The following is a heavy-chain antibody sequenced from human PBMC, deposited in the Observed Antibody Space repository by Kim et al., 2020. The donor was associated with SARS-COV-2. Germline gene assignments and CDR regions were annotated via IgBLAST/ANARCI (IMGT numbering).Heavy chain of an antibody. V-gene: IGHV1-18*01. Sequence: YAQKRQGRVTMTTDTSTSTAYMELRSLRSDDTAVYYCARGGSYLGWYFDYWGQGTLVTVSS. CDR3: ARGGSYLGWYFDY. D-gene: IGHD1-26*01. J-gene: IGHJ4*02.